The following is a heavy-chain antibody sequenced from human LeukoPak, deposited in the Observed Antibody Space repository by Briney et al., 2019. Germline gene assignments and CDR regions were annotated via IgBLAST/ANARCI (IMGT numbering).Heavy chain of an antibody. J-gene: IGHJ3*01. CDR1: GFTINSQY. D-gene: IGHD2-21*01. CDR2: IGQDAADK. V-gene: IGHV3-7*01. CDR3: GRESVVGGINDASDL. Sequence: GGSLRLSCVASGFTINSQYMSWVRQAPGKGLEWVANIGQDAADKYYVDSVKGRFTISRDNAENSVYLQMNSLRDEARAVYYFGRESVVGGINDASDLGGQGTMVIVPS.